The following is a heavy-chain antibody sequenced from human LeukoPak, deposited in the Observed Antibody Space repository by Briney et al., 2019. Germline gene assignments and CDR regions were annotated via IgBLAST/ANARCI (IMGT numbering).Heavy chain of an antibody. Sequence: PGGSLRLSCAASGFMFSSNWMSWVRQAPGKGLQWVSSITTTSTSKYYADSVKGRFTISRDNAKNSLYLQMDSLRDEDTAVYYCVRDAAYSAFNMWGQGTMVTVSS. CDR2: ITTTSTSK. CDR3: VRDAAYSAFNM. D-gene: IGHD4-11*01. J-gene: IGHJ3*02. CDR1: GFMFSSNW. V-gene: IGHV3-48*02.